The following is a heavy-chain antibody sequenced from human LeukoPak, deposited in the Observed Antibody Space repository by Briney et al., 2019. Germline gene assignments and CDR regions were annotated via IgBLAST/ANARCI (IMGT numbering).Heavy chain of an antibody. Sequence: GGSLRLSCAASGFTFSSYSMNWVRQAPGKGLEWVSSISSSSSYIYYADSVKGRFTISRAKNSLYLQMNSLRAEDTAVHYCARDHCSGGSCYLDYWGQGTLVTVSS. CDR3: ARDHCSGGSCYLDY. J-gene: IGHJ4*02. CDR1: GFTFSSYS. CDR2: ISSSSSYI. D-gene: IGHD2-15*01. V-gene: IGHV3-21*01.